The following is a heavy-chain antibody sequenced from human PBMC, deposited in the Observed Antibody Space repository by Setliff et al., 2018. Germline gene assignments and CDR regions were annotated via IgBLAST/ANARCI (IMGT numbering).Heavy chain of an antibody. Sequence: SSETLSLTCTVSGGSISSYYWSWIRQPPGKGLEWIGYIYYSGSTNYNPSLKSRVTISVDTSKNQFSLKLSSVTAADTAVYYCARGKVLYDYVWGSYRYEDYYYGMDVWGQGTTVTVSS. J-gene: IGHJ6*02. CDR1: GGSISSYY. V-gene: IGHV4-59*01. D-gene: IGHD3-16*02. CDR3: ARGKVLYDYVWGSYRYEDYYYGMDV. CDR2: IYYSGST.